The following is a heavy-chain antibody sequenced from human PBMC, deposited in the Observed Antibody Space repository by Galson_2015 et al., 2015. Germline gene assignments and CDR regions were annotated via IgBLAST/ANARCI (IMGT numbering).Heavy chain of an antibody. CDR1: GFTFSSYA. D-gene: IGHD3-10*01. CDR3: ASSGSGSGLYYYYMDV. CDR2: ISGSGGGT. V-gene: IGHV3-23*01. J-gene: IGHJ6*03. Sequence: ALRIACAASGFTFSSYAMSWLRQVPGKGLEWVSAISGSGGGTYYAASVKGRFTISRDNYKNTLYLQMSSLRAEDTAVYYCASSGSGSGLYYYYMDVWVKGTTVTVSS.